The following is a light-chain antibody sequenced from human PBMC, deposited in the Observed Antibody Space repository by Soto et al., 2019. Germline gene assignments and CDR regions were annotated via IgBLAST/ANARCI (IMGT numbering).Light chain of an antibody. V-gene: IGLV1-40*01. CDR2: TNS. CDR1: SSNIGAGFD. CDR3: QSYDSTHVI. J-gene: IGLJ2*01. Sequence: QSVLTQPPSVSGAPGQRVTLSCTGNSSNIGAGFDVHWYQQLPGAAPKLLIFTNSHRPSGVPDRFSGSKSGTSASLAITGLQAEDEADYYCQSYDSTHVIFGGGTQLTVL.